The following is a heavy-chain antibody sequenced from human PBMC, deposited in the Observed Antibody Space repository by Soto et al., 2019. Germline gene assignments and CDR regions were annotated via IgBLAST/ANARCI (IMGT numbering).Heavy chain of an antibody. CDR1: GGTFSSYA. Sequence: QVQLVQSGAEVKKPGSSVKVSCKASGGTFSSYAISWVRQAPGQGLEWMGGIIPIFGTANYAQKFQGRVTIXXDXPXXTAYMELSSLRSEETAVYYCARGAQMATSGYGMDVWGQGTTVTVSS. J-gene: IGHJ6*02. CDR2: IIPIFGTA. D-gene: IGHD5-12*01. CDR3: ARGAQMATSGYGMDV. V-gene: IGHV1-69*12.